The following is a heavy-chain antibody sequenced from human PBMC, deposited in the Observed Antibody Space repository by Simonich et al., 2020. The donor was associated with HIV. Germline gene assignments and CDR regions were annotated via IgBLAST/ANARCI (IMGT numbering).Heavy chain of an antibody. CDR2: INQDGSER. Sequence: EVQLVESGGGLVQSWGSLRLSCAASGFTFSNHWMTWVRRSPGKGLEWVAYINQDGSERNYVDSGKGRFTSSRDNAKNSLSLLMNSLRDEDTALYYCALGWGSGWYFDLWGRATLVTVSS. D-gene: IGHD7-27*01. V-gene: IGHV3-7*01. CDR3: ALGWGSGWYFDL. J-gene: IGHJ2*01. CDR1: GFTFSNHW.